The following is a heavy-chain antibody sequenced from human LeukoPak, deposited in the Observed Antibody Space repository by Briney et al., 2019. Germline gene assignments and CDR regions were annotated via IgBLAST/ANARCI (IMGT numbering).Heavy chain of an antibody. D-gene: IGHD1-26*01. CDR2: INHSGST. CDR3: ARGEDEGELPFDY. Sequence: SETLSLTCAVYGGSFSGYYWSWIRQPPGKGLEWIGEINHSGSTNYNPSLKSRLTISVDTSKNQFSLKLSSVTAADTAVYYCARGEDEGELPFDYWGQGTLVTVSS. CDR1: GGSFSGYY. V-gene: IGHV4-34*01. J-gene: IGHJ4*02.